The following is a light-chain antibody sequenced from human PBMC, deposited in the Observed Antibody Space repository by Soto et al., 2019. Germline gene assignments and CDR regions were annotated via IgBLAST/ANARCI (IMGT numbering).Light chain of an antibody. CDR1: QSVSTN. Sequence: VMTQSPAILSVSPGERATLSCRASQSVSTNVAWYQQIPGQTPRLLIYGASTRATGIPVRFSGSGSGTEFTLTISSLQPDDFATYYCQQYNSSFGGGTKVDIK. V-gene: IGKV3-15*01. J-gene: IGKJ4*01. CDR3: QQYNSS. CDR2: GAS.